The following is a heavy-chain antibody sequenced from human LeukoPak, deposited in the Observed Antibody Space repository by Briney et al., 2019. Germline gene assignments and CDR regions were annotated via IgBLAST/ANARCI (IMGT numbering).Heavy chain of an antibody. CDR3: ARDPVLRFLEWLLIRYYFDY. D-gene: IGHD3-3*01. CDR2: ISYDGSNK. CDR1: GFTFSSYA. V-gene: IGHV3-30-3*01. Sequence: GGSLRLSCAASGFTFSSYAMHWVRQAPGKGLGWVAVISYDGSNKYYADSVKGRFTISRDNSKNTLYLQMNSLRAEDTAVYYCARDPVLRFLEWLLIRYYFDYWGQGTLVTVSS. J-gene: IGHJ4*02.